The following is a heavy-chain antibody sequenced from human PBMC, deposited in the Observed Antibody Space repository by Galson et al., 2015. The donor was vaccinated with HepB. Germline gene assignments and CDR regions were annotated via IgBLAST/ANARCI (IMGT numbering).Heavy chain of an antibody. D-gene: IGHD1-1*01. CDR2: INYSVST. CDR1: GGTFSAYS. V-gene: IGHV4-34*01. Sequence: ETLSLTCAVSGGTFSAYSWTWIRQPPGEGLEWIGEINYSVSTNYNPSPKSRVTISVDTSIPEFSLRLTSLTAADTAVYYCARAGNTWKGFDFWGQGSLVTVSS. CDR3: ARAGNTWKGFDF. J-gene: IGHJ4*02.